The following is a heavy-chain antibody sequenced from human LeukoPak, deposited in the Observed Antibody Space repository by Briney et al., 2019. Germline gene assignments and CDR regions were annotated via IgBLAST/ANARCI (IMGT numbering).Heavy chain of an antibody. J-gene: IGHJ4*02. D-gene: IGHD3-16*01. CDR1: GFTFSTYS. CDR2: ISRSSSSM. CDR3: ARGGGSADY. V-gene: IGHV3-21*04. Sequence: GGSLRLSCAASGFTFSTYSMYWVRQAPGKGLEWVSYISRSSSSMHYSDSVKGRFTISRDNAKNSLYLQMNSLRAEDTAVYYCARGGGSADYWGQGTLVTVSS.